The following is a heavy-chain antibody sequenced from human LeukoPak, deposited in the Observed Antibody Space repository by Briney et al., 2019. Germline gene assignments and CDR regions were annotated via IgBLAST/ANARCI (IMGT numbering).Heavy chain of an antibody. CDR1: GFIFSDFY. CDR2: MSGTGKTI. J-gene: IGHJ6*03. V-gene: IGHV3-11*04. Sequence: PGGSLRLSCAASGFIFSDFYMHWIRQAPGKGLEWVSYMSGTGKTISYADSLRGRFTISRDNTKNSLYLQMNTPRADDRATYYCARGGRDYTSRFYVGVWGKGTTVTVSS. D-gene: IGHD3-3*01. CDR3: ARGGRDYTSRFYVGV.